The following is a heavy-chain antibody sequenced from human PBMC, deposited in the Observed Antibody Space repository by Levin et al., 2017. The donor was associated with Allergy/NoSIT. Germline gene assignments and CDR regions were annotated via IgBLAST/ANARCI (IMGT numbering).Heavy chain of an antibody. CDR1: GFTFGDYA. D-gene: IGHD3-22*01. Sequence: PGGSLRLSCTASGFTFGDYAMSWFRQAPGKGLEWVGFIRSKAYGGTTEYAASVKGRFTISRDDSKSIAYLQMNSLKTEDTTVYYCTRGRYYYDSSGYYLDYWGQGTLVTVSS. CDR3: TRGRYYYDSSGYYLDY. V-gene: IGHV3-49*03. CDR2: IRSKAYGGTT. J-gene: IGHJ4*02.